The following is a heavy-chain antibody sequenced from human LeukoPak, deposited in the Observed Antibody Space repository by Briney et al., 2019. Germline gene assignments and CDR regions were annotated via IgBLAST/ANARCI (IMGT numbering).Heavy chain of an antibody. V-gene: IGHV3-23*01. D-gene: IGHD1-26*01. Sequence: GGSLRLSCAASKFAFSSYAMSWVRQAPGKGLEWVSAISGGGGNTYYADSVKGRFTISRDNSKNTLYLQMNSLRAEDTAVYYCGKNRYSGSLSPFDIWGQGTLVTVSS. CDR1: KFAFSSYA. J-gene: IGHJ4*02. CDR3: GKNRYSGSLSPFDI. CDR2: ISGGGGNT.